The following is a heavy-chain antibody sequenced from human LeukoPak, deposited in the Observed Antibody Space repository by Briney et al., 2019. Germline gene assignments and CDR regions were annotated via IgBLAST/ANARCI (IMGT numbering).Heavy chain of an antibody. V-gene: IGHV1-24*01. Sequence: ASVKVSCKVSGYTLTELSMHWVRQAPGKGLEWMGGFDPEDGETIYAQKFQGRVTMTEDTSTDTAYMELSSLRSEDTAVYYCATADPDGYNWDYFDYWGQGTLVTVSS. CDR1: GYTLTELS. D-gene: IGHD5-24*01. CDR2: FDPEDGET. CDR3: ATADPDGYNWDYFDY. J-gene: IGHJ4*02.